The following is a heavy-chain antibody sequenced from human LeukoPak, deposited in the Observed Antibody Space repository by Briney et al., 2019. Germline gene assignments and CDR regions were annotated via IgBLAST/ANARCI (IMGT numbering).Heavy chain of an antibody. J-gene: IGHJ4*02. CDR1: GFTVSSNY. CDR2: IYSGGST. D-gene: IGHD4-17*01. V-gene: IGHV3-53*01. Sequence: SGGSQRLSCAASGFTVSSNYMSWVRQAPGKGLEWVSVIYSGGSTYYADSVKGRFTISRDNSKNTLYLQMNSLRAEDTAVYYCVRGDNGDYTLLDYGREGTRVTASS. CDR3: VRGDNGDYTLLDY.